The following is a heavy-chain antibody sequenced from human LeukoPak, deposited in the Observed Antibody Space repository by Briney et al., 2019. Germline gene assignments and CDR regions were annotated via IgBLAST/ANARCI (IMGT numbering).Heavy chain of an antibody. CDR3: ARALYPYYYGSGSYYNY. V-gene: IGHV3-7*01. Sequence: PGGSLRLSCTASGFTYSSYWMSWLPQAPGKGLEWVANIKQDGSEKYYVDSVKGRFAISRDNAKTPLYLQMNSLRAEDTAVYYCARALYPYYYGSGSYYNYWGQGTLVTVSS. D-gene: IGHD3-10*01. CDR1: GFTYSSYW. J-gene: IGHJ4*02. CDR2: IKQDGSEK.